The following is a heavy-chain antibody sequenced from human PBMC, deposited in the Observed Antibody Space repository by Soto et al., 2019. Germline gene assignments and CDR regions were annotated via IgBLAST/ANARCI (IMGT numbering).Heavy chain of an antibody. V-gene: IGHV4-59*01. D-gene: IGHD6-13*01. CDR3: EIDRLTEQQMGGYYYYAMDV. J-gene: IGHJ6*02. CDR2: IYYSGST. CDR1: GGSISNYD. Sequence: PSETLSLTGTVSGGSISNYDCSWIRQPPGKGLEWLGYIYYSGSTTYNPSLKSRVTISVDTSKNQFSLKLTSVTAADTAVYYCEIDRLTEQQMGGYYYYAMDVWGQRTTVT.